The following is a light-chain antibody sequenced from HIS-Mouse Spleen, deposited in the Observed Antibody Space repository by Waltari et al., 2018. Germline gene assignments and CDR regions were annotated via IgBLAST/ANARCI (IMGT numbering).Light chain of an antibody. CDR3: YSTDSSGNHRV. Sequence: SYELTQPPSVSVSPGQTARITCSGDALPKKYAYWYRQKSGQAPVLVIDQDSKRPSGIPERFSGSSSGTMATLTISGAQVEDEADYYCYSTDSSGNHRVFGGGTKLTVL. CDR2: QDS. CDR1: ALPKKY. V-gene: IGLV3-10*01. J-gene: IGLJ2*01.